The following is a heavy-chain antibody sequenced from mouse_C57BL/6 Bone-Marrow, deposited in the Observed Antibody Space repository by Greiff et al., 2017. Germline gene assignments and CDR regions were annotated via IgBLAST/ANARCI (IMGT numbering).Heavy chain of an antibody. V-gene: IGHV1-55*01. CDR3: ARFGGNWANWYVDV. CDR2: IYPGSGST. D-gene: IGHD4-1*01. Sequence: QVQLQQPGAELVKPGASVKMSCKASGYTFTSYWITWVKQRPGQGLEWIGDIYPGSGSTNYNEKFKSKATLTVDTSSSTAYMQLSSLTSEDSAVYYCARFGGNWANWYVDVWGTGTTVTVSS. CDR1: GYTFTSYW. J-gene: IGHJ1*03.